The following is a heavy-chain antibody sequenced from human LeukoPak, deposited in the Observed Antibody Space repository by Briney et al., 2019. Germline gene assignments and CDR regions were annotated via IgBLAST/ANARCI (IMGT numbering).Heavy chain of an antibody. CDR1: GYTFKNYG. CDR2: ISAYNGNT. Sequence: GASVKVSCKASGYTFKNYGISWVRQAPRQGLEGRGWISAYNGNTNYAQKFQGRVTMTTDTSTDTAYVEVRSLRSDDTALYYCARISLSGFWSTLNAFDIWGQGTMVTVSP. CDR3: ARISLSGFWSTLNAFDI. V-gene: IGHV1-18*01. J-gene: IGHJ3*02. D-gene: IGHD5-12*01.